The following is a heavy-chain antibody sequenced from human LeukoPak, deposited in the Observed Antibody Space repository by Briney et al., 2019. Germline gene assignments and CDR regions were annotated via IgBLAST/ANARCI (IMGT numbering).Heavy chain of an antibody. CDR3: VKDLGRSTYYSSFDY. J-gene: IGHJ4*02. D-gene: IGHD3-22*01. CDR1: GFIFSSCN. CDR2: ISSNGVST. Sequence: GGSLRLSCSASGFIFSSCNMHWVRQAPGKGLEYVSAISSNGVSTYYADSVRGRFTISRDNSKNTLYLQMSTLRTEDTAVYYCVKDLGRSTYYSSFDYWGQGTLVTVSS. V-gene: IGHV3-64D*06.